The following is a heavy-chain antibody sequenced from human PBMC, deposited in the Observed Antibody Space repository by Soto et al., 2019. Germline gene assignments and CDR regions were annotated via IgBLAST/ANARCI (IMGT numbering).Heavy chain of an antibody. V-gene: IGHV3-74*01. CDR3: ARAGWYRFDY. D-gene: IGHD6-19*01. Sequence: GGSLRLSCAASGFTFSNHWVHWVRQAPGKGLMWVSRINSDGTTINYADSVEGRFTISRDNAKNTLFLQMNSLRVEDTAVYYCARAGWYRFDYWGQGTLVTVSS. J-gene: IGHJ4*02. CDR2: INSDGTTI. CDR1: GFTFSNHW.